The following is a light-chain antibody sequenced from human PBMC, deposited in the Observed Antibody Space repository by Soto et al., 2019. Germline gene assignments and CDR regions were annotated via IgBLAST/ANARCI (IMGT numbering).Light chain of an antibody. CDR2: GNS. CDR3: QSYDSSLSGVV. J-gene: IGLJ2*01. CDR1: SSNIGAGHD. V-gene: IGLV1-40*01. Sequence: QSVLTQPPSVSGAPGQRVTISYTGSSSNIGAGHDVHWYQQLPGTAPKLLIYGNSNRPSGVPDRFSGSKSGTSASLAITGLQAEDEADYYCQSYDSSLSGVVFGGGTKLTVL.